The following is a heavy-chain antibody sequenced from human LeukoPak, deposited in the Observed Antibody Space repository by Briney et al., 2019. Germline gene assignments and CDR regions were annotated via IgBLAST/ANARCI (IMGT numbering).Heavy chain of an antibody. D-gene: IGHD3-16*01. V-gene: IGHV3-7*01. CDR2: INPDGSEK. J-gene: IGHJ3*02. CDR1: GFRFGSDW. Sequence: GGSPRLSCAASGFRFGSDWMSWVRQAPGKGLEWVANINPDGSEKYYVDSVKGRFTISRDNGKNSLYLQLNSLRAEDTAVYYCARYYDTTVGDAFDIWGQGTMVTVSS. CDR3: ARYYDTTVGDAFDI.